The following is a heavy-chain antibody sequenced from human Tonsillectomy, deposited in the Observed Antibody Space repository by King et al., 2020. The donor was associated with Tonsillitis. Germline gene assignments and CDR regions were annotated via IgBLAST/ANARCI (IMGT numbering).Heavy chain of an antibody. D-gene: IGHD2-15*01. Sequence: VQLVESGGGLVQPGGSLRLSCAASGFTFSSYWMSWVRQAPGKGLEWVANIKQDGSEKYYVDSVKGRFTISRDNAKNSLYLQMNSLRAEDTTVYYCARLDLVLYLYYFDYWGQGTLVTVSS. CDR2: IKQDGSEK. V-gene: IGHV3-7*03. CDR3: ARLDLVLYLYYFDY. CDR1: GFTFSSYW. J-gene: IGHJ4*02.